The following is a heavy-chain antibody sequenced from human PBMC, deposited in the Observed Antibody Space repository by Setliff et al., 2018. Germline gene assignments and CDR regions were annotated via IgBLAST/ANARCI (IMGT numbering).Heavy chain of an antibody. CDR2: TYYIGAT. V-gene: IGHV4-59*11. Sequence: PSETLSLTCTVSGDSINNLYWSWVRQPPGKGLEWIGHTYYIGATKYNPSLKGRVTISVDTSKNQVSLRMDFVTAADTAVYYCARGGVLGTGDFDYWGQGTPVTVSS. CDR1: GDSINNLY. D-gene: IGHD3-16*01. J-gene: IGHJ4*02. CDR3: ARGGVLGTGDFDY.